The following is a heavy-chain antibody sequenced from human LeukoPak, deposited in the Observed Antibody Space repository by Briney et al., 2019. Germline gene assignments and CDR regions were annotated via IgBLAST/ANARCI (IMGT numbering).Heavy chain of an antibody. V-gene: IGHV3-23*01. J-gene: IGHJ4*02. CDR2: ISGSGVTT. Sequence: PGGSLRLSCAASGFTFSSYAMTWVRQAPGKGLGWVSSISGSGVTTYYADSVKGQFTISRDNSKNTLYLQMSSPRAEDTAVYYCAKLYGYNSYDYFDCWGQGTLVTVSS. CDR3: AKLYGYNSYDYFDC. CDR1: GFTFSSYA. D-gene: IGHD5-24*01.